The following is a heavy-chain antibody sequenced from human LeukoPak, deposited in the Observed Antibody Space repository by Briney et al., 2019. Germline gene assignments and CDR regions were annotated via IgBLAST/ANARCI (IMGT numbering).Heavy chain of an antibody. CDR3: AKDYYESGSYYQRDFDH. Sequence: PGGAPRISCVAAGFSFRSFATKWGPPAPRQGTGGGGGIWADGRRIYYADSVKGRFTISRDDSKNTLYLQMNTLRAEDTAVYYCAKDYYESGSYYQRDFDHWGQGTLVTVSS. D-gene: IGHD3-10*01. CDR2: IWADGRRI. CDR1: GFSFRSFA. J-gene: IGHJ4*02. V-gene: IGHV3-33*06.